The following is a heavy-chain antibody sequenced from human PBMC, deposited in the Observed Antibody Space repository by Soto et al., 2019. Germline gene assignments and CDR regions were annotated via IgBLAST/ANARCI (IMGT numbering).Heavy chain of an antibody. D-gene: IGHD1-1*01. CDR1: GGSISSSSYF. Sequence: QLQLQESGPGLVKPSETLSLTCTVSGGSISSSSYFWGWIRQPPGKGLEWIGSFYYSGSTYYNPSLXSGVPIXXDTAKNQFSLKLSSVPAADTAVYYCARHDWNGVDYWGQGTLVTVSS. CDR2: FYYSGST. CDR3: ARHDWNGVDY. V-gene: IGHV4-39*01. J-gene: IGHJ4*02.